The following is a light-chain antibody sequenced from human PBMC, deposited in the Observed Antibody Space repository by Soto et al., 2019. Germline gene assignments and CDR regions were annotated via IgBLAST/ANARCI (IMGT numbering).Light chain of an antibody. CDR3: QQYGSPS. CDR2: GAS. J-gene: IGKJ2*01. Sequence: EIVLTQSPGTLSSSPGERATLSCRASQSVSSSYLAWYQQKPGQAPRLLIYGASSRATGIPDRFSGSGSGTDFTLTISRLEPEDFAVYYCQQYGSPSFGQGTKLEIK. V-gene: IGKV3-20*01. CDR1: QSVSSSY.